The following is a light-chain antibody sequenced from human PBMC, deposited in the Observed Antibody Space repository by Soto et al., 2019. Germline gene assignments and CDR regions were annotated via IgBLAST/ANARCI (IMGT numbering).Light chain of an antibody. CDR2: EAS. V-gene: IGKV1-5*03. CDR3: QQYGDYPLT. J-gene: IGKJ4*01. CDR1: QSISRL. Sequence: DIQMTPSPSTLSATVGAKVTITCRASQSISRLVAWYQQKPGKAPKLLIYEASTLGREVPSNFSGSGCGTEFPLTISSLPADDFATFYRQQYGDYPLTFGGGTKVDIK.